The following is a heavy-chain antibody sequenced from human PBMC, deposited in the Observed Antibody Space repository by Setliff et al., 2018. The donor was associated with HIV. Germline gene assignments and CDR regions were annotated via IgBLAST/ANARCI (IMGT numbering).Heavy chain of an antibody. Sequence: GGSLRLSCAASGIRFSNYAMSWVRQAPGKGLEWVSSISGSGGDTSYADSVQGRFTISRDNSKNMLYLQMNSLRAEDTAVYYCARDRAESYYYYYYYMDVWGKGTTVTVSS. CDR1: GIRFSNYA. CDR2: ISGSGGDT. V-gene: IGHV3-23*01. J-gene: IGHJ6*03. CDR3: ARDRAESYYYYYYYMDV. D-gene: IGHD3-10*01.